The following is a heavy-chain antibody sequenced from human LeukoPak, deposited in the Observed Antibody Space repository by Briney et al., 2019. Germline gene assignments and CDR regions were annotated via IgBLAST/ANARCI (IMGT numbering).Heavy chain of an antibody. Sequence: GGSLRLSCAASGFTFSSHWMHWVRQAPGKGLVWVSRINSDGSSISYADSVKGRFTISRDNAKNTLYLQMNSLRAEDTAVYYCAKVLLWFGELLYDAFDIWGQGTMVTVSS. CDR1: GFTFSSHW. CDR3: AKVLLWFGELLYDAFDI. J-gene: IGHJ3*02. V-gene: IGHV3-74*01. CDR2: INSDGSSI. D-gene: IGHD3-10*01.